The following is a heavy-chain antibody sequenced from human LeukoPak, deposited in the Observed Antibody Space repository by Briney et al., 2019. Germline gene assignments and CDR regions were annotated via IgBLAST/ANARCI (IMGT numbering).Heavy chain of an antibody. D-gene: IGHD3-16*01. J-gene: IGHJ4*02. CDR1: GGTFSSYD. CDR2: IIPIFGTA. CDR3: AGEGWGGGGEFDY. Sequence: VASVKVSCKASGGTFSSYDISWVRQAPGQGLEWMGGIIPIFGTANYAQKFQGRVTITADESTSTAYMELSSLRSEDTAVYYCAGEGWGGGGEFDYWGQGTLVTVSS. V-gene: IGHV1-69*13.